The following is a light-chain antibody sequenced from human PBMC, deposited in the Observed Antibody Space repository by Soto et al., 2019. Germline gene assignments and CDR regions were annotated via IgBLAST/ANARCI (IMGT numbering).Light chain of an antibody. V-gene: IGKV4-1*01. Sequence: DIAMTQSPDSLAVSLGERATINCKSSQSVLYTSTNKNYLAWYQQRPGQPPKLLIYWASTRESGVPDRFSGSGSGTDFTLTISSLQAEDVAVYYCQQYYGTPLTFGGGTKVEIK. CDR2: WAS. CDR3: QQYYGTPLT. J-gene: IGKJ4*01. CDR1: QSVLYTSTNKNY.